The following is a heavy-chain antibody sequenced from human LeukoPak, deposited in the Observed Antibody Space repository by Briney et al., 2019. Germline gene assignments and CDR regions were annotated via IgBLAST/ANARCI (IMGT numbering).Heavy chain of an antibody. D-gene: IGHD6-13*01. V-gene: IGHV1-69*13. J-gene: IGHJ4*02. CDR3: AGTAEQLPFDY. CDR2: IIPIFGTA. CDR1: GGTFSSYA. Sequence: GASVKVSCKASGGTFSSYAISWVRQAPGQGLEWMGGIIPIFGTANYAQKFQGRVTITADESTSTAYVELSSLRSEDTAVYYCAGTAEQLPFDYWGQGTLVTVSS.